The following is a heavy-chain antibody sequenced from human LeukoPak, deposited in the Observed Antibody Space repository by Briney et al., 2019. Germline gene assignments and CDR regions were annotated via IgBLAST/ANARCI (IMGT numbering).Heavy chain of an antibody. CDR1: GGSISSVY. J-gene: IGHJ5*02. Sequence: PSETLSLTCTVSGGSISSVYWSWIRQPAGKGLEWIGRIFTSGSTSYNPSLKSRVTMSLDTSKNQFSLKLSSVTAADTAVYFCSRGGANDLWGQGTLVTVSS. D-gene: IGHD4/OR15-4a*01. CDR2: IFTSGST. CDR3: SRGGANDL. V-gene: IGHV4-4*07.